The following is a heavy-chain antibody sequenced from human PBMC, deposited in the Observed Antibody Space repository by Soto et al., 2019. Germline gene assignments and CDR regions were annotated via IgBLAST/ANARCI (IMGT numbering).Heavy chain of an antibody. J-gene: IGHJ5*02. D-gene: IGHD2-2*01. CDR1: GGSISSYY. CDR3: ARRVIVVVPAAIRRYNWFDP. V-gene: IGHV4-59*01. Sequence: SETLSLTCTVSGGSISSYYWSWIRQPPGKGLEWIGYIYYSGSTNYNPSLKSRVTISVDTSKNQFSLKLSSVTAADTAVYYCARRVIVVVPAAIRRYNWFDPWGQGTMVTV. CDR2: IYYSGST.